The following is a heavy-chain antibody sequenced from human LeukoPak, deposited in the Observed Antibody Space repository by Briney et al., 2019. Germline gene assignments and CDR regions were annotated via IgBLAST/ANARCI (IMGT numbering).Heavy chain of an antibody. D-gene: IGHD4-17*01. CDR2: INAGNGNT. J-gene: IGHJ6*02. CDR1: GYTFTSYA. Sequence: ASVKVSCKASGYTFTSYAMHWVRQAPGQRLEWMGWINAGNGNTKYSQKFQGRVTITADKSTSTAYMELSSLRSEDTAVYYCASSEFDYGDYASDGMDVWGQGTTVTVSS. V-gene: IGHV1-3*01. CDR3: ASSEFDYGDYASDGMDV.